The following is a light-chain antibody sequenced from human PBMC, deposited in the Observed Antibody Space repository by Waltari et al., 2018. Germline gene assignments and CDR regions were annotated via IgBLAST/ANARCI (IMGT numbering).Light chain of an antibody. CDR1: QSVSTW. Sequence: DIYMTQSPSTLSASVGDRVTITCRAIQSVSTWLAWYQQKPGKAPKLLIYKTSNLESGVSSMFSASGAGTEITLTITSLQPDDVATYYCQQYHSYPWTFGQGTKVDIK. CDR2: KTS. J-gene: IGKJ1*01. V-gene: IGKV1-5*03. CDR3: QQYHSYPWT.